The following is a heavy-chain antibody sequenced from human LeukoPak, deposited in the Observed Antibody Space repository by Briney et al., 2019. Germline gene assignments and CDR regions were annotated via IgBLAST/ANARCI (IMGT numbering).Heavy chain of an antibody. J-gene: IGHJ3*02. CDR1: GFTFDDYG. CDR3: AREREYYYDSSATRWGAFDI. D-gene: IGHD3-22*01. CDR2: INWNGGST. Sequence: PGGSLRLSCAASGFTFDDYGMSWVRQAPGKGLEWVSGINWNGGSTGYADSVKGRFTISRDNAKNSLYLQMNSLRAEDTALYYCAREREYYYDSSATRWGAFDIWGQGTMVTVSS. V-gene: IGHV3-20*04.